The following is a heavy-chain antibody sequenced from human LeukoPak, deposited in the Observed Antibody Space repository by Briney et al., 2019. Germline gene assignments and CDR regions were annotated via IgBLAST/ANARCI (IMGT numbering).Heavy chain of an antibody. CDR1: GGSMSSNSYY. CDR3: ASKPGQYSYSYWFDY. D-gene: IGHD5-18*01. Sequence: SHTLSLTCTVSGGSMSSNSYYWSWIRQPAGKGVEWIWRLYTSESTNYNPSLRSRVTISIDRPKNPFSLKLSSVTAGDTPVYFGASKPGQYSYSYWFDYWGQGALVTVSS. CDR2: LYTSEST. V-gene: IGHV4-61*02. J-gene: IGHJ4*02.